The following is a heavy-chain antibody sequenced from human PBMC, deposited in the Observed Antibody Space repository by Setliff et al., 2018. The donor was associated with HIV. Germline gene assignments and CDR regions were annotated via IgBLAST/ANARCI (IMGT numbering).Heavy chain of an antibody. D-gene: IGHD5-12*01. J-gene: IGHJ2*01. CDR2: MNPNSGNT. V-gene: IGHV1-8*02. CDR3: ARGWGAERWLQLDPRYFDL. Sequence: ASVKVSCKASGYTFTSYEINWVRQATGQGLEWMGWMNPNSGNTGYAQKFQGRVTMTRNTSISTAYMELSSLRCEDTAVYYCARGWGAERWLQLDPRYFDLWGRGTLVTVSS. CDR1: GYTFTSYE.